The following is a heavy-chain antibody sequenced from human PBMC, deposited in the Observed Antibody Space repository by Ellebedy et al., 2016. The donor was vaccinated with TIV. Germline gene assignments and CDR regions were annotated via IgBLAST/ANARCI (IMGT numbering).Heavy chain of an antibody. V-gene: IGHV3-33*06. CDR3: AKDQVGGDGGWVFDI. Sequence: GESLKISCAASGFTFSSYGMHWVRQAPGKGLEWVAVIWYDGSNKYYADSVKGRFTISRDNSRNTLYLQMNSLRAEDTAIYYCAKDQVGGDGGWVFDIWGQGTMVTVSS. D-gene: IGHD3-16*01. J-gene: IGHJ3*02. CDR2: IWYDGSNK. CDR1: GFTFSSYG.